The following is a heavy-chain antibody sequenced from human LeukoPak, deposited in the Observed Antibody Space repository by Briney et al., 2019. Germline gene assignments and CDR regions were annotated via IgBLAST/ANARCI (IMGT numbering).Heavy chain of an antibody. D-gene: IGHD6-13*01. Sequence: GGSLRLSCAASGFSFDDYAMHWVRQVPGKGLEWVSLISGDGGSTDYIESVKGRFTISRDNKRNSLYLQMNSLRTEDTALYFCAKDSGYRQLRAEFFHDWGQGTLVTVSS. CDR1: GFSFDDYA. J-gene: IGHJ1*01. CDR3: AKDSGYRQLRAEFFHD. CDR2: ISGDGGST. V-gene: IGHV3-43*02.